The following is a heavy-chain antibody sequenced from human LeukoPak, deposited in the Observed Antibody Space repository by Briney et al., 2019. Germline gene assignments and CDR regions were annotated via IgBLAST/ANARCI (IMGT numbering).Heavy chain of an antibody. V-gene: IGHV1-18*01. CDR2: VSAYKGNT. Sequence: ASVQVSCQASGYTFTSYGIRGVRQAPGQGLEWMGWVSAYKGNTNYAQKLQGRVTMTTDTSTSTAYMELRSLRSDDTAVYYCARRGVGGYELNYFDYWGQGTLVTVSS. D-gene: IGHD5-12*01. CDR3: ARRGVGGYELNYFDY. CDR1: GYTFTSYG. J-gene: IGHJ4*02.